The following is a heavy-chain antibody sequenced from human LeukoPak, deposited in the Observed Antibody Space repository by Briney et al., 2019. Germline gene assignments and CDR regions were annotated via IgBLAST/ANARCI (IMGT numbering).Heavy chain of an antibody. D-gene: IGHD6-13*01. Sequence: ASVKVSCKASGYTFTSYGISWVRQAPGQGLEWMGWISAYNGNTNYAQKLQGRVTMPTDTSTTTAYMVLRSLRSDDTCVYCCARDNSSRESFFDIWGQGTMVTVSS. V-gene: IGHV1-18*01. CDR1: GYTFTSYG. CDR3: ARDNSSRESFFDI. J-gene: IGHJ3*02. CDR2: ISAYNGNT.